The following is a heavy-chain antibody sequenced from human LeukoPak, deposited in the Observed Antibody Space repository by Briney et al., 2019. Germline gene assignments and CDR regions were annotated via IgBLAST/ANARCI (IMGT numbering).Heavy chain of an antibody. V-gene: IGHV3-7*03. CDR1: GFTFSSYC. CDR3: AREVGALDY. D-gene: IGHD1-26*01. J-gene: IGHJ4*02. Sequence: PGGSLRLSCAASGFTFSSYCMSWVRQAPGKGLEWVANIKQDGSEKYYVDSVKGRFTISRDNAKNSLYLQMNSLRDEDTAVYYCAREVGALDYWGQGTLVTVSS. CDR2: IKQDGSEK.